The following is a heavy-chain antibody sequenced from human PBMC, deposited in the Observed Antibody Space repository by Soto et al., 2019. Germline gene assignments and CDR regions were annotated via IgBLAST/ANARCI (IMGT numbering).Heavy chain of an antibody. Sequence: GGSLILSCAASGFTFSSYAMSWVRQAPGKGLEWVSAISGSGGSTYYADSVKGRFTISRDNSKNTLYLQMNSLRAEDTAVYYCAKDCFTIVVPAAINYWGQGTQVTVSS. V-gene: IGHV3-23*01. D-gene: IGHD2-2*01. J-gene: IGHJ4*02. CDR1: GFTFSSYA. CDR2: ISGSGGST. CDR3: AKDCFTIVVPAAINY.